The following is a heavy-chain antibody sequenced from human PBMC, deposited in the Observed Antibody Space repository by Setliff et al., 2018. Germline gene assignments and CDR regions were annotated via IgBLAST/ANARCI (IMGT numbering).Heavy chain of an antibody. Sequence: PSETLSLTCAVSGYSISSGYYWGWIRQPPGKGLEWIAYIYHSGSTYYNPSLRSRVTISLDTSKNQFSPKLTSVTAADTAVYYCAGGRRYDYGWDFDYWGQGTLVTVSS. CDR3: AGGRRYDYGWDFDY. CDR2: IYHSGST. D-gene: IGHD4-17*01. CDR1: GYSISSGYY. V-gene: IGHV4-38-2*01. J-gene: IGHJ4*02.